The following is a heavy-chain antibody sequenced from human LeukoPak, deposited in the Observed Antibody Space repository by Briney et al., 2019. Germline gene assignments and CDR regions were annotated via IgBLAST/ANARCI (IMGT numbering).Heavy chain of an antibody. V-gene: IGHV3-23*01. CDR2: ISATGGDT. J-gene: IGHJ4*02. CDR1: GFTFSSYA. CDR3: VKGPRGSGSYNHYDY. Sequence: GGSLRLSCAASGFTFSSYAMNWVRQAPGKGLEWVSTISATGGDTYYADSVKGRFTISRDNSKNTLSLQMNNLRAEDTAVYYCVKGPRGSGSYNHYDYWGRGTLVTVSS. D-gene: IGHD3-10*01.